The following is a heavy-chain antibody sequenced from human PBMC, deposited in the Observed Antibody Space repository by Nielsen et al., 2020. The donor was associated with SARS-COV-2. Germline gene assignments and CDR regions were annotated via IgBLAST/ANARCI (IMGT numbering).Heavy chain of an antibody. V-gene: IGHV3-48*01. CDR2: IASSDKTT. Sequence: GESLKISCAASGFTFSTYTMNWVRQAPGKGLEWASYIASSDKTTYYADSVKGRFTVSRDNAKNSLYLQMNSLRVEDTAVYYCARDSVAATGQIYFYGFDVWGQGTTVTVSS. D-gene: IGHD2-15*01. CDR3: ARDSVAATGQIYFYGFDV. J-gene: IGHJ6*02. CDR1: GFTFSTYT.